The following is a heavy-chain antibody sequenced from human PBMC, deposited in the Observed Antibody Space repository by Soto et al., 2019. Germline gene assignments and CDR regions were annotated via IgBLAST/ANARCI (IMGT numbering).Heavy chain of an antibody. CDR2: ISGSGGST. CDR1: GFTFSSYA. D-gene: IGHD3-3*01. V-gene: IGHV3-23*01. J-gene: IGHJ4*02. Sequence: GGSLRLSCAASGFTFSSYAMSWVRQAPGKGLEWVSAISGSGGSTYDADSVKGRFTISRDNSKNTLYLQMNSLRAEDTAVYSCAKGTGDTYYDFWSGYYFDYWGQGTLVTVSS. CDR3: AKGTGDTYYDFWSGYYFDY.